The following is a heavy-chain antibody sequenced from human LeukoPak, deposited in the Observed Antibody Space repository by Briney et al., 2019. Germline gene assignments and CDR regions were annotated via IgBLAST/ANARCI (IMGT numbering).Heavy chain of an antibody. CDR2: IGGSGVST. D-gene: IGHD2-2*01. V-gene: IGHV3-23*01. CDR3: AKDRTMGWPVAFDI. Sequence: GGSLRLSCAAAGFTFSTYGMTWVRQAPGKGLEWVSAIGGSGVSTYYADSVKGRFTISRDNSRNTLYLQMNSLRAEDTAVYYCAKDRTMGWPVAFDIWGQGTRVTVSS. CDR1: GFTFSTYG. J-gene: IGHJ3*02.